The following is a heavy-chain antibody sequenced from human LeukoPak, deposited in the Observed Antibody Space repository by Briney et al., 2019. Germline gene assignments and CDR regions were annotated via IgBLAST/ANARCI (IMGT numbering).Heavy chain of an antibody. J-gene: IGHJ4*02. V-gene: IGHV3-23*01. CDR3: AIDYDSSGSYFDY. D-gene: IGHD3-22*01. CDR1: GFTFSSYA. CDR2: ISGSGGRT. Sequence: QPGGSLRLSCAPSGFTFSSYAMSWVRQAPGKGLEWVSLISGSGGRTHYADSVKGRFTISRDNSKNTLYLQMNSLRAEDTAVYYCAIDYDSSGSYFDYWGQGTLVTVSS.